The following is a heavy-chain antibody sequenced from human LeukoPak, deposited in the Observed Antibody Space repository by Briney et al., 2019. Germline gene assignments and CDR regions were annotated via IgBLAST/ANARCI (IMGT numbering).Heavy chain of an antibody. CDR1: GYSFTTYW. Sequence: GESLKISCKGSGYSFTTYWIGWVRQMPGKGLEWMGIIYPGDSDTRYSPSFQGQVTISVDKSISTAYLQWSSLKASDTAMYYCARHLTYYYGSGSYSIVVFDYWGQGTLVTVSS. V-gene: IGHV5-51*01. CDR2: IYPGDSDT. CDR3: ARHLTYYYGSGSYSIVVFDY. J-gene: IGHJ4*02. D-gene: IGHD3-10*01.